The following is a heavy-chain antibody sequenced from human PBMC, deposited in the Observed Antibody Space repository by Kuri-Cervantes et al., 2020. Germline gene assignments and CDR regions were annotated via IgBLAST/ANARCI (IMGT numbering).Heavy chain of an antibody. CDR2: ISSDGNSI. CDR1: GFTFTTYS. J-gene: IGHJ4*02. V-gene: IGHV3-21*03. D-gene: IGHD3-10*01. Sequence: GGSLRLSCAASGFTFTTYSMNWVRQTPGKGLEWVSSISSDGNSIYQPESLKGRLTISRDNAKNSLYLQMNSLRADDSAVYFCARDLALSGKDYWGQGTLVTVSS. CDR3: ARDLALSGKDY.